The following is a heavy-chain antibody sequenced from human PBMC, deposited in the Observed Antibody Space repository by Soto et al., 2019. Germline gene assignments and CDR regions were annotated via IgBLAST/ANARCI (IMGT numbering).Heavy chain of an antibody. D-gene: IGHD3-22*01. Sequence: HVQLVESGGGVVQPGSSLRLSCVASGFTFGRYAMHWVRQFPGRGLEWVAVISYTGANTYYVGSVRGRFTISRDNSKNTLYLQMNSLRAEDTAMYYCAKHMDDSGYFYVEGADHWGQGTLVTVSS. J-gene: IGHJ4*02. CDR3: AKHMDDSGYFYVEGADH. CDR1: GFTFGRYA. V-gene: IGHV3-30*18. CDR2: ISYTGANT.